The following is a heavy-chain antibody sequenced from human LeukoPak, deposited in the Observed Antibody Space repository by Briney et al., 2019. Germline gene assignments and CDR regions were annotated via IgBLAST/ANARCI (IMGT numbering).Heavy chain of an antibody. V-gene: IGHV3-23*01. CDR1: GFTFSNFA. Sequence: GGSLRLSCAASGFTFSNFAMSWVRQAPGKGLEWVSVISGSGGRTFYADSVKGRFSISRDNAKNSLYLQMNSLRAEDTALYYCAKDSRGHYYDSSGYYPTWGQGTLVTVSS. CDR3: AKDSRGHYYDSSGYYPT. D-gene: IGHD3-22*01. J-gene: IGHJ5*02. CDR2: ISGSGGRT.